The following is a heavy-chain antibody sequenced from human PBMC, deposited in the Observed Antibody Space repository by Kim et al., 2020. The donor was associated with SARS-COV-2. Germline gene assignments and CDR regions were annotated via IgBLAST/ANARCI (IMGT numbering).Heavy chain of an antibody. Sequence: GGSLRLSCAASGFTFSSYSMNWVRQAPGKGLEWVSYISSSSTIYYADSVKGRFTISRDNAKNSLYLQMNSLRDEDTAVYYCARDLLLWFGELLKGYGMDVWGQGTTVTVSS. J-gene: IGHJ6*02. CDR1: GFTFSSYS. D-gene: IGHD3-10*01. CDR2: ISSSSTI. V-gene: IGHV3-48*02. CDR3: ARDLLLWFGELLKGYGMDV.